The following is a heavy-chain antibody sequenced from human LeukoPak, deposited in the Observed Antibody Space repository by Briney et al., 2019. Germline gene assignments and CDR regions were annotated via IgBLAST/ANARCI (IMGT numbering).Heavy chain of an antibody. D-gene: IGHD2/OR15-2a*01. CDR3: ASDTGYFDSTTLGY. Sequence: ASVKVSCKASGGTFSSYALSWVRQAPGQGLEWMGGIIPIFGTANYAQKFQGRVTITTDESTSTAYMGLSSLRSEDTAVYYCASDTGYFDSTTLGYWGQGTLVTVSS. V-gene: IGHV1-69*05. CDR2: IIPIFGTA. J-gene: IGHJ4*02. CDR1: GGTFSSYA.